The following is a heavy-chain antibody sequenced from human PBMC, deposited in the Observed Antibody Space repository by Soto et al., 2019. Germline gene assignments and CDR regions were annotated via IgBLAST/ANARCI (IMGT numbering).Heavy chain of an antibody. J-gene: IGHJ4*02. CDR3: ARDLGGYSYGSPY. CDR2: ISRSGSTT. D-gene: IGHD5-18*01. CDR1: GFTFSSYD. V-gene: IGHV3-48*01. Sequence: EVQLVESGGGLVQPGGSLRLSCAASGFTFSSYDMNWVRKAPGKGLEWVSYISRSGSTTYYADSVKGRFTISRDNAENSLSLQMISLRSEDSALYYCARDLGGYSYGSPYWGQGTLVTVSS.